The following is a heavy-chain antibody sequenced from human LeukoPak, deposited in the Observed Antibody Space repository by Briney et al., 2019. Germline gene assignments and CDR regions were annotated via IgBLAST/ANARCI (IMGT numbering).Heavy chain of an antibody. J-gene: IGHJ3*02. V-gene: IGHV3-30*04. Sequence: GRSLRLSCAASGFTFSSYAMHWVRKAPGKGLEWVAVISYDRSNKYYADSVKGRFTISRDNSKNTLYLQMNSLRAEDTAVYYCARAMLRYYYDSSGYPDAFDIWGQGTMVTVSS. CDR3: ARAMLRYYYDSSGYPDAFDI. CDR1: GFTFSSYA. CDR2: ISYDRSNK. D-gene: IGHD3-22*01.